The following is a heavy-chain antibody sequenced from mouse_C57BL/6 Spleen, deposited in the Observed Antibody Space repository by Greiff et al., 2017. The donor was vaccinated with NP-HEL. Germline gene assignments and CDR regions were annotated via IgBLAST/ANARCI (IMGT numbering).Heavy chain of an antibody. J-gene: IGHJ4*01. CDR1: GFTFSDYY. Sequence: EVQRVESGGGLVQPGGSLKLSCAASGFTFSDYYMYWVRQTPEKRLEWVAYISNGGGSTYYPDTVKGRFTISRDNAKNTLYLQMSRLKSEDTAMYYCAREEDYDVDAMDYWGQGTSVTVSS. CDR2: ISNGGGST. V-gene: IGHV5-12*01. CDR3: AREEDYDVDAMDY. D-gene: IGHD2-4*01.